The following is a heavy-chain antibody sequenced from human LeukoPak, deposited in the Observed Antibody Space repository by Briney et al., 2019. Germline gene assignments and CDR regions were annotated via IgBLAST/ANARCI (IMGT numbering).Heavy chain of an antibody. J-gene: IGHJ5*02. Sequence: PSETLSLTCGVSGYSISSGYYWGWTRQPPGKGLEWIGSIYNSGSTYYNPSLKSRVTISVDTSKNQFSLKLSSVTAADTAVYYCARSVVTAILWFDPWGQGTLVTVSS. CDR1: GYSISSGYY. D-gene: IGHD2-21*02. CDR2: IYNSGST. CDR3: ARSVVTAILWFDP. V-gene: IGHV4-38-2*01.